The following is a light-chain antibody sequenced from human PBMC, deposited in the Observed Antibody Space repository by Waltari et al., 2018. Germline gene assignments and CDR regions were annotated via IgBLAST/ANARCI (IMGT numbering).Light chain of an antibody. J-gene: IGKJ1*01. CDR2: GAS. CDR3: QHYVRLPVT. CDR1: QSIGRS. V-gene: IGKV3-20*01. Sequence: EIMLTQSPGNLSLSTGERATLSCRTSQSIGRSLAWYQQKPGQAPRLLIYGASSRATDIPDRFSGSGSGTDFSLTINRLEPEDSALYYCQHYVRLPVTFGQGTKVEIK.